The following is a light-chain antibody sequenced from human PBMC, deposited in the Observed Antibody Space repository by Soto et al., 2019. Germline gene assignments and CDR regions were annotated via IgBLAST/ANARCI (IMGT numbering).Light chain of an antibody. CDR3: QQYNNWPPMA. CDR2: GAS. V-gene: IGKV3-15*01. J-gene: IGKJ1*01. CDR1: QSVSSN. Sequence: EIVMTQPPATLSVSPGERATLSCRASQSVSSNLAWYQQKPGQAPRLLIYGASTRATGIPARFSGSGSGTEFTLTLSSLQSEDFAVYYCQQYNNWPPMAFGQGTKVEIK.